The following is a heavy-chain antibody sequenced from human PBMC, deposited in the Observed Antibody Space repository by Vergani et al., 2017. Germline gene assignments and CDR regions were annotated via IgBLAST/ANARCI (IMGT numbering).Heavy chain of an antibody. J-gene: IGHJ6*03. CDR1: GFTFSSYA. CDR3: SKVPSSNWNYWYYYYYMDV. CDR2: ISGSGGST. D-gene: IGHD1-7*01. Sequence: EVQLLESGGGLVQPGGSLRLSCAASGFTFSSYAMSWVRQAPGKGLEWVSAISGSGGSTYYAGSVTGRFTLSRDNSKNTLSLQMNSLRAEDTAVYYCSKVPSSNWNYWYYYYYMDVWGKGTTVTVSS. V-gene: IGHV3-23*01.